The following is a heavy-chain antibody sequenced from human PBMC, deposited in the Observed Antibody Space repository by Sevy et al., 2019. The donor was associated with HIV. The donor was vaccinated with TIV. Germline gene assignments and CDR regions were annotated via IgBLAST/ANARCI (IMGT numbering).Heavy chain of an antibody. Sequence: GGSLRLSCAASGLSFRSYELNWVRQAPGKGLQWISYISTGGVTIFYADSVKGRFTISRDNAKNSVFLQMNSLRAEDTAVYFCATSRRDYYNYYFDYWGHGTLVTVSS. CDR3: ATSRRDYYNYYFDY. V-gene: IGHV3-48*03. J-gene: IGHJ4*01. CDR1: GLSFRSYE. CDR2: ISTGGVTI. D-gene: IGHD3-22*01.